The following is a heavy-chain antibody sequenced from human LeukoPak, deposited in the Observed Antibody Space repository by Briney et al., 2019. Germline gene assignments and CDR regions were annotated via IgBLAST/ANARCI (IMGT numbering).Heavy chain of an antibody. Sequence: GEALNLYCNCSGYSFPSHWIGWVRQMPGKGLERMGIIYPGDSDTRYSPSFQGQVTMSADKSISTAYLQWSSLKASEAAMYYCAIRYSGSYNDYWGQGTLVTVSS. J-gene: IGHJ4*02. V-gene: IGHV5-51*01. CDR3: AIRYSGSYNDY. D-gene: IGHD1-26*01. CDR1: GYSFPSHW. CDR2: IYPGDSDT.